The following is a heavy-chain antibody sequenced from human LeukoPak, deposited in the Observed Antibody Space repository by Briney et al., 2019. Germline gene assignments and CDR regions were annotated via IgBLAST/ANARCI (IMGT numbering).Heavy chain of an antibody. V-gene: IGHV1-18*01. CDR2: ISAYNGDT. J-gene: IGHJ4*02. D-gene: IGHD2-2*01. CDR1: GYTFTSYG. Sequence: ASVKVSCKASGYTFTSYGISWVRQAPGQGLEWMGWISAYNGDTIYAQKVQGRVTMTTDTSTSTAYMELRSLRSDDTAVYYCARDGKENVVVPAAFYWGQGTLVTVSS. CDR3: ARDGKENVVVPAAFY.